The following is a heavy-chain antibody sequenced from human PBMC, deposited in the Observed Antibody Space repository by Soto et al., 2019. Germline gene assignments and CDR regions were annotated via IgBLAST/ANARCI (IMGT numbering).Heavy chain of an antibody. Sequence: SDTISLTCPVSGGSISSSSYYWGWIRQPPGKGLELIGSIYYSGSTYYNPSLKSRVTISVDTSKNQFSLKLSSVTAADTAVYYCARRREDCSGGSCYHNRVWFDPWGQGTLVTVSS. J-gene: IGHJ5*02. CDR2: IYYSGST. V-gene: IGHV4-39*01. D-gene: IGHD2-15*01. CDR1: GGSISSSSYY. CDR3: ARRREDCSGGSCYHNRVWFDP.